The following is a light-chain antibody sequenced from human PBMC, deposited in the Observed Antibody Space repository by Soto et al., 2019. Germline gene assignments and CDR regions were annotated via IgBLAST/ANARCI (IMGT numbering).Light chain of an antibody. Sequence: QSALTQRRSVSGSPGQSVTISCTGTSSDVGGYHYVSWYQQHPGKAPKLMIYDVSKRPSGVPDRFSGSKSGNTASLTFSWLLAEDEADYYFCLYAGNYTHVFGTGTKLTFL. J-gene: IGLJ1*01. CDR1: SSDVGGYHY. CDR3: CLYAGNYTHV. V-gene: IGLV2-11*01. CDR2: DVS.